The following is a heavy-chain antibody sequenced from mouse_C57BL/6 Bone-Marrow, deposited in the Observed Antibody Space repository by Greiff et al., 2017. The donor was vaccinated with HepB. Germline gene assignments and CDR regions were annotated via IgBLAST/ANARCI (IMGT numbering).Heavy chain of an antibody. D-gene: IGHD2-4*01. V-gene: IGHV10-1*01. J-gene: IGHJ2*01. CDR1: GFSFNTYA. Sequence: EVQLVESGGGLVQPKGSLKLSCAASGFSFNTYAMNWVRQAPGKGLEWVARIRSKSNNYATYYADSVKDRFTISRDDSESMLYLQMNNLKTEETAMYCCVRHGGLRRGFDYWGQGTTLTVSS. CDR3: VRHGGLRRGFDY. CDR2: IRSKSNNYAT.